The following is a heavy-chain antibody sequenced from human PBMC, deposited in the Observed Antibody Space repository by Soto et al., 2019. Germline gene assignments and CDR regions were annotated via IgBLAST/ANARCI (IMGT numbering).Heavy chain of an antibody. CDR3: ARRGSSSWGDYYYYGMDV. V-gene: IGHV4-59*01. Sequence: SETLSLTCTVSGGSISSYYWSWIRQPPGKGLERIGYIYYSGSTNYNPSLKSRVTISVDTSKNQFSLKLSSVTAADTAVYYCARRGSSSWGDYYYYGMDVWGQGTTVTSP. CDR2: IYYSGST. D-gene: IGHD6-13*01. CDR1: GGSISSYY. J-gene: IGHJ6*02.